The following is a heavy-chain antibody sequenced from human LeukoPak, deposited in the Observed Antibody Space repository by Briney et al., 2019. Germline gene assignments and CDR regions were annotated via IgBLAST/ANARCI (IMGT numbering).Heavy chain of an antibody. CDR1: GGSFSGYY. V-gene: IGHV4-34*01. D-gene: IGHD1-26*01. J-gene: IGHJ6*03. CDR3: ARLTWELPPGGLYYSYYMDL. Sequence: SETLSLTCAVYGGSFSGYYWSWLRQSPGKGLEWIGETSHSGSTNYNPSLKSRVTISVDASKNQFSLKLRSVTAADTAVYYCARLTWELPPGGLYYSYYMDLWGKGTTVTVSS. CDR2: TSHSGST.